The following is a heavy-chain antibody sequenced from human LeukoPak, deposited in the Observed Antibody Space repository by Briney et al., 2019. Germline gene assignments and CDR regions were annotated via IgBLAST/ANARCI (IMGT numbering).Heavy chain of an antibody. CDR2: IYYSGST. CDR3: ARGHNSGWYNWFDS. CDR1: SGSISSGGYY. J-gene: IGHJ5*01. Sequence: PSETLSLTCTVPSGSISSGGYYWSWIRQLPGKGLEWIGYIYYSGSTSYNPSLKSRVTISVDTSKNQFSLTVSSVTAADTAVYYCARGHNSGWYNWFDSWGQGTLVTVSS. V-gene: IGHV4-31*03. D-gene: IGHD6-19*01.